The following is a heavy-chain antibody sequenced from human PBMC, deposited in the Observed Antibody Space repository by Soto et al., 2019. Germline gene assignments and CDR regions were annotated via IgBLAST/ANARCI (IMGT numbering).Heavy chain of an antibody. V-gene: IGHV3-48*02. J-gene: IGHJ6*02. CDR1: GFTFSSYS. CDR3: ARSTVTFYYYYGMDV. CDR2: ISSSSSTI. Sequence: GGSLRLSCAASGFTFSSYSMNWVRQAPGKGLEWVSYISSSSSTIYYADSVKGRFTISRDNAKNSLYLQMNSLRDEDTAVYYCARSTVTFYYYYGMDVWGQGTTVTVSS. D-gene: IGHD4-17*01.